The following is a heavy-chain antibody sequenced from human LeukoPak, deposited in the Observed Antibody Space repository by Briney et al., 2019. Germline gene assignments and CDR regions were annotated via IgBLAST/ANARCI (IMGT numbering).Heavy chain of an antibody. V-gene: IGHV3-23*01. CDR1: GFTFSSYA. CDR2: ISGSGGST. CDR3: AKDSKVITFGGVNWFDP. J-gene: IGHJ5*02. Sequence: GGSLRLSCAASGFTFSSYAMSWVRQAPGKGLEWVSAISGSGGSTYYADSVKGRFTISRDNSKNTLYLQMNSLRAEDTAAYYCAKDSKVITFGGVNWFDPWGQGTLVTVSS. D-gene: IGHD3-16*01.